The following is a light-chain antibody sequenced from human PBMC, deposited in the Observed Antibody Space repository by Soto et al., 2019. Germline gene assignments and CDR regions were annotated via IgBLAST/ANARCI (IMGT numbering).Light chain of an antibody. Sequence: QSALTQPASVSGSPGQSITISCTGTSSDVGGYNYVSWYQQHPGKAPKLMIYDVSNRPSGVSNRFSGSKSDNTASLTISVLQAENEADYYCSSYTTSGSLLFGGGTQLTVL. CDR3: SSYTTSGSLL. CDR1: SSDVGGYNY. J-gene: IGLJ2*01. CDR2: DVS. V-gene: IGLV2-14*01.